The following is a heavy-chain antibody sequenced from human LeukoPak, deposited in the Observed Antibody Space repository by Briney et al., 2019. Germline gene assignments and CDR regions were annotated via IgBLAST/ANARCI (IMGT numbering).Heavy chain of an antibody. CDR2: INDSGST. Sequence: SETLSLTCEASGASFSGYYWSWIRQPPGGGLEWIGEINDSGSTNYSPSLMGRLTISVDTSKNQFSLTLISLTAADTAVYFCARHTLFWRGFSADERGFMLGPGAYFDNWGRGTLVTVSS. V-gene: IGHV4-34*01. J-gene: IGHJ4*02. CDR3: ARHTLFWRGFSADERGFMLGPGAYFDN. D-gene: IGHD3-3*01. CDR1: GASFSGYY.